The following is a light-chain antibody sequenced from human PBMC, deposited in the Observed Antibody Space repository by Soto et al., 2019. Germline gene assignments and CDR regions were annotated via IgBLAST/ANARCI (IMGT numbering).Light chain of an antibody. CDR2: WAS. Sequence: DIVMTQSPDSLAVSLGERATLNCKSSQSVLYSSNNKNYLAWYQQKPGQPPKLLIYWASTRESGVPDRFSGSGSGKDFTLTISSLQAEDVAVYYCQQYYTTPYTFGQGTKLELK. CDR3: QQYYTTPYT. CDR1: QSVLYSSNNKNY. J-gene: IGKJ2*01. V-gene: IGKV4-1*01.